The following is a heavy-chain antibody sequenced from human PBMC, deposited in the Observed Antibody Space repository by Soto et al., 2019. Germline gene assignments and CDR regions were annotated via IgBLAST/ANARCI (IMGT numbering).Heavy chain of an antibody. Sequence: GASVKVSCKASGYTFTSYDINWVRQATGQGLEWMGWKNPNSGNTGYAQKFQGRVTMTRNTSISTAYMELSSLRSEDTAVYYCARVRRTFVHWFDPWGQGTLVTVSS. J-gene: IGHJ5*02. V-gene: IGHV1-8*01. CDR2: KNPNSGNT. D-gene: IGHD3-16*02. CDR1: GYTFTSYD. CDR3: ARVRRTFVHWFDP.